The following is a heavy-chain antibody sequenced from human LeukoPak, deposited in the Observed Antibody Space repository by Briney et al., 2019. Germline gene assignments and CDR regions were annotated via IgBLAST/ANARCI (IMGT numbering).Heavy chain of an antibody. CDR3: ARRIQGSYLEYYFDY. CDR2: IYSGGST. CDR1: GFTVSSNY. D-gene: IGHD3-10*01. V-gene: IGHV3-66*01. Sequence: PGGSLRLSCAASGFTVSSNYMLGVRHARGKGLEGVSVIYSGGSTYHGDPVKGTFNLSRDNSKNTLYPQMNSLRAEDTAVYYCARRIQGSYLEYYFDYWGQGTLVTVSS. J-gene: IGHJ4*02.